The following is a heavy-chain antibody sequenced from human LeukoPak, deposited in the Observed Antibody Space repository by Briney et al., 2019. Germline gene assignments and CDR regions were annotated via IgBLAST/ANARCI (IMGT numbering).Heavy chain of an antibody. V-gene: IGHV4-4*09. J-gene: IGHJ4*02. D-gene: IGHD3-22*01. Sequence: SETLSLTCTVSDGSIRSFYSGWIRQPPGKGREWIGYIHTSGNTNYNPSLKSRVTISVDTSKNQFSLKLSSVTAADTAVYYCARGGYSSGYYPHYFDYWGQGTLVTVSS. CDR2: IHTSGNT. CDR1: DGSIRSFY. CDR3: ARGGYSSGYYPHYFDY.